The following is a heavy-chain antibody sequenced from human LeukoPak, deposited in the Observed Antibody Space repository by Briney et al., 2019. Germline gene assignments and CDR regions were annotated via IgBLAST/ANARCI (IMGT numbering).Heavy chain of an antibody. J-gene: IGHJ4*02. CDR3: ARDSPPT. V-gene: IGHV4-38-2*02. CDR1: GYSISSGYY. CDR2: IYHSGST. Sequence: SETLSLTCTVSGYSISSGYYWGWIRQPPGKGLEWIGSIYHSGSTYYNPSLKSRVTISVDTSKNQFSLKLSSVTAADTAVYYCARDSPPTWGQGILVTVSS.